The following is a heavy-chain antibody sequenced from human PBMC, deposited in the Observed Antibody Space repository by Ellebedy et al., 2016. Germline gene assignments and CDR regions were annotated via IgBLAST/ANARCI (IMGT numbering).Heavy chain of an antibody. J-gene: IGHJ4*02. Sequence: DSVKGRFTISRDNAKNSLYLQMNSLRAEDTAVYYCARDSQNLGAVDYWGQGTLVTVSS. V-gene: IGHV3-7*01. D-gene: IGHD3-16*01. CDR3: ARDSQNLGAVDY.